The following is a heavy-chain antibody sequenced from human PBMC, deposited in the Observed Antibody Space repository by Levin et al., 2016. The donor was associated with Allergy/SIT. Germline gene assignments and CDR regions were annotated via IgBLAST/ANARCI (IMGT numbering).Heavy chain of an antibody. Sequence: GGSLRLSCAASGFTFTSYTMNWVRQAPGKGLEWVSSITGGDYMLYADSLKGRFTISRDNSRNTVDLQMTSVTGDDAAVYFCARGASRSWGMDVWGQGTAVNVS. CDR2: ITGGDYM. CDR3: ARGASRSWGMDV. J-gene: IGHJ6*02. V-gene: IGHV3-21*01. CDR1: GFTFTSYT. D-gene: IGHD2-2*01.